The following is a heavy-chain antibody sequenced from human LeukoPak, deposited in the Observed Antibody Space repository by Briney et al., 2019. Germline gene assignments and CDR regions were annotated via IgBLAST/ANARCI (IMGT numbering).Heavy chain of an antibody. CDR2: IYYSGST. CDR3: ARASGYEAEYYFDY. D-gene: IGHD5-12*01. J-gene: IGHJ4*02. CDR1: GGSISSGDYY. V-gene: IGHV4-30-4*08. Sequence: SETLSLTCTVSGGSISSGDYYWSWIRQPPGKGLEWIGYIYYSGSTYYNPSLKSRVTISVDTSKNQFSLKLSSVTAADTAVYYCARASGYEAEYYFDYWGQGTLVTVSS.